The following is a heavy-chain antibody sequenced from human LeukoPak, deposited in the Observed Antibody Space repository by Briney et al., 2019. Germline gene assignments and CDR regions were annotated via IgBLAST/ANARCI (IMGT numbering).Heavy chain of an antibody. Sequence: GGSLRPSCAASGFTFSSYTMNWARQAPGKGLEWVSSISSSSSIDYADSVKGRFTISRDNAKNSLYLQMNSLRAEDTAVYYCARGYRYMDVWGKGTTVTVSS. V-gene: IGHV3-21*01. D-gene: IGHD1-1*01. CDR2: ISSSSSI. J-gene: IGHJ6*03. CDR1: GFTFSSYT. CDR3: ARGYRYMDV.